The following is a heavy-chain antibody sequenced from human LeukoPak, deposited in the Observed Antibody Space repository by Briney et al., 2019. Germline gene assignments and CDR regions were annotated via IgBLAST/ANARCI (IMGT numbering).Heavy chain of an antibody. D-gene: IGHD4-17*01. CDR3: AKGAAYGDT. CDR1: GGTVSNFA. V-gene: IGHV1-69*05. Sequence: ASVKVSCKASGGTVSNFAITWVRQAPGLGLEWMGAIIPTFDTPNYAQKIQGRATITTDESTSTAYMELSSLRSEDTAMYYCAKGAAYGDTWGQGTLVTVSS. J-gene: IGHJ4*02. CDR2: IIPTFDTP.